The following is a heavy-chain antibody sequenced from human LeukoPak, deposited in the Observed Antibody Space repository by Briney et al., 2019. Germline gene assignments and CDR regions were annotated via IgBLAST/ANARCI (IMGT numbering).Heavy chain of an antibody. V-gene: IGHV4-38-2*02. D-gene: IGHD6-19*01. CDR2: IFHSGYT. CDR3: ARETEKQWQY. CDR1: GYPISSGYF. Sequence: SETLSLTCTVSGYPISSGYFWGWIRQPPGKGLEYIGSIFHSGYTFYDPSLKSRLTLSVDTSKNQFSLRLSSVTAADTAVYYCARETEKQWQYWGQGAMVTVSS. J-gene: IGHJ3*01.